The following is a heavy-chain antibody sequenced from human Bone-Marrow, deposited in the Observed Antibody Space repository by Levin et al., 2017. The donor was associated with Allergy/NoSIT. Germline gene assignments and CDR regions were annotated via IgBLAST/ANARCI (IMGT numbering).Heavy chain of an antibody. CDR2: IMPMYTTG. J-gene: IGHJ4*02. Sequence: SVKVSCKASGGSFSSYAITWVRQAPGQGLEWMGGIMPMYTTGRYAQKFQGRVTITADKSTNTVYMDLRILTSDDTAVYYCARSGLGGYDTYFDYWGQGTLVTVSS. V-gene: IGHV1-69*06. D-gene: IGHD5-12*01. CDR1: GGSFSSYA. CDR3: ARSGLGGYDTYFDY.